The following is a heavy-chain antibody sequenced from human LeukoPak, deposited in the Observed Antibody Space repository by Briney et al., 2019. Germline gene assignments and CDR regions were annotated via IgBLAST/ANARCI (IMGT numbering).Heavy chain of an antibody. CDR2: ISAYNGDT. CDR1: GYTITSYG. V-gene: IGHV1-18*01. CDR3: ARGQAGGKYFDY. Sequence: ASVKVSCKASGYTITSYGISWVRQAPGQGLEWMGWISAYNGDTNYAQKLQGRVTMTTDTSTSTAYMELRSLRSDDTAVYYCARGQAGGKYFDYWGQGTLVTVPS. D-gene: IGHD6-19*01. J-gene: IGHJ4*02.